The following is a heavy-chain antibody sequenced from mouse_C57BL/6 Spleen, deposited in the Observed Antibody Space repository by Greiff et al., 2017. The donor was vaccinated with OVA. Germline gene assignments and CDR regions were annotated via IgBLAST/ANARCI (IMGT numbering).Heavy chain of an antibody. CDR2: ISNGGGST. J-gene: IGHJ1*03. Sequence: EVMLVESGGGLVQPGGSLKLSCAASGFTFSDYYMYWVRQTPEKRLEWVAYISNGGGSTYYPDTVKGRFTISRDNAKNTLYLQMSRLKSEDTAMYYCARQEVGYFDVWGTGTTVTVSS. V-gene: IGHV5-12*01. CDR1: GFTFSDYY. CDR3: ARQEVGYFDV.